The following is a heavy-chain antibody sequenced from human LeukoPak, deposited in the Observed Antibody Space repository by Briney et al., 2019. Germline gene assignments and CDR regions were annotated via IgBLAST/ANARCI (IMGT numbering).Heavy chain of an antibody. D-gene: IGHD2-2*01. CDR3: AKRGTLVSASLRAYYNYMDV. CDR1: GFSFRDYG. J-gene: IGHJ6*03. V-gene: IGHV3-30*02. Sequence: GGSLRLSCVASGFSFRDYGMHWVRQAPGEGLEWVAFIRYDGSNTYYADSVKGRFTISRDNSKSTLDLHMNSLRPDDTAVYYCAKRGTLVSASLRAYYNYMDVWGKGTTVTVSS. CDR2: IRYDGSNT.